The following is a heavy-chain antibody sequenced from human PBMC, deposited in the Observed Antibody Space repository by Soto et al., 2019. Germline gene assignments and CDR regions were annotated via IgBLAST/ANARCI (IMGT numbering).Heavy chain of an antibody. J-gene: IGHJ3*02. V-gene: IGHV1-46*01. Sequence: VKVSCKASGYTVINYYMHWGRQAPGQGLEWMGIINPNGGSTTYAQKFQGRVTLTRDTSTNTVNMELSSLRSEDTAVYYCAREKWLVRRNDPFDIWGQGTMVTVSS. CDR3: AREKWLVRRNDPFDI. D-gene: IGHD6-19*01. CDR1: GYTVINYY. CDR2: INPNGGST.